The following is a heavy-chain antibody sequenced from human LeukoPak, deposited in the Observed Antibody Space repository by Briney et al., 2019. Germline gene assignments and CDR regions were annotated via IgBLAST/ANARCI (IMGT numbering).Heavy chain of an antibody. Sequence: PGGSLRLSCAASGFTFSSYAMSWVRQAPGKGLECVSAISGSGGSTYYADSVKGRFTISRDNSKNTLYLQMNSLRAEDTAVYYCARDYDSSGLGDYWGQGTLVTVSS. CDR3: ARDYDSSGLGDY. J-gene: IGHJ4*02. D-gene: IGHD3-22*01. CDR1: GFTFSSYA. CDR2: ISGSGGST. V-gene: IGHV3-23*01.